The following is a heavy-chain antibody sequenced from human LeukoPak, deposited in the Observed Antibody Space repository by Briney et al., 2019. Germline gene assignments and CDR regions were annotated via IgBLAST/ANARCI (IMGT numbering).Heavy chain of an antibody. CDR3: AFNGGDSDYGDYANAFDI. J-gene: IGHJ3*02. D-gene: IGHD4-17*01. CDR2: ISSSSSYI. V-gene: IGHV3-21*04. CDR1: GFTFSSYS. Sequence: GGSLRLSCVASGFTFSSYSMNWVRQAPGKGLEWVSSISSSSSYIYYADSVKGRFTISRDNAKNSLYLQMNSLRAEETAVYYCAFNGGDSDYGDYANAFDIWGQGTMVTVSS.